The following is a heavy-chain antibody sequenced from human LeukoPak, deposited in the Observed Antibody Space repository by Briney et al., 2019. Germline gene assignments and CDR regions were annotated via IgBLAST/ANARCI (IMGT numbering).Heavy chain of an antibody. V-gene: IGHV3-30*09. D-gene: IGHD3-22*01. CDR3: ARASRRDSSAYYYEY. Sequence: GGSLRLSCAASGFTFSIYAMHWVRQAPGKGLEWVAVISYDGINKYYADSVKGRFAVSRDNSKNTVYLQMNSLRAEDTAVFYCARASRRDSSAYYYEYWGQGTLVTVSS. CDR1: GFTFSIYA. CDR2: ISYDGINK. J-gene: IGHJ4*02.